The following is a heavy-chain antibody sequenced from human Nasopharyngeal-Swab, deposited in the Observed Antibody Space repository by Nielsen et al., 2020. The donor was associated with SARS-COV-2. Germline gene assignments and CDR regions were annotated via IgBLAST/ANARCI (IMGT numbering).Heavy chain of an antibody. CDR3: ARGYSYGLDY. D-gene: IGHD5-18*01. Sequence: ASVKVSCKASGYTFTNHFMHWVRQAPGQGLEWMGMINPSGGSTGYAQNFQGRVTVTRDTSTSTVYMELGSLSSEDTAVYYCARGYSYGLDYWGQGTLVTVSS. CDR1: GYTFTNHF. V-gene: IGHV1-46*01. CDR2: INPSGGST. J-gene: IGHJ4*02.